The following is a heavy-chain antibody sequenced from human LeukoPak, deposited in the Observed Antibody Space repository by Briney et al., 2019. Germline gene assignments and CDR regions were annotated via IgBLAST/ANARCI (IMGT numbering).Heavy chain of an antibody. J-gene: IGHJ4*02. CDR3: TSSRGFIYGYRSDYFDY. CDR2: IRSKAYGGTT. D-gene: IGHD5-18*01. V-gene: IGHV3-49*04. CDR1: GFTFGDYA. Sequence: GGSLRLSCTASGFTFGDYAMSWVRQAPGKGLEWVGFIRSKAYGGTTEYAASVKGRFTISRDDSKSIAYLQMNSLKTEDTAVYYCTSSRGFIYGYRSDYFDYWGQGTLVTVSS.